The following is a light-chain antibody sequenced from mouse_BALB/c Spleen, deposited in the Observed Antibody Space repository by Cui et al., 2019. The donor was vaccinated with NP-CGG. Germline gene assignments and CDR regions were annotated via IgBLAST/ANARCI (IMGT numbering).Light chain of an antibody. Sequence: QAVATQESALTTSPGETVTLTCRSSTGAVTTSNYANWVQEKPDHLFTGLIGGTNNRAPGVPARFSGSLIGDKVALTITGAQTEDEAIYFCALWYSNHWVFGGGTKLTVL. CDR1: TGAVTTSNY. J-gene: IGLJ1*01. CDR3: ALWYSNHWV. V-gene: IGLV1*01. CDR2: GTN.